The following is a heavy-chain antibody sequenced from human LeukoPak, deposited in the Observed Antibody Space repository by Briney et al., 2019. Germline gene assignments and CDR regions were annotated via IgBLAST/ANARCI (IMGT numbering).Heavy chain of an antibody. J-gene: IGHJ3*02. CDR2: IYNDDST. V-gene: IGHV3-53*04. Sequence: QPGGSLRLSCAASXFSVSSNYMSWVRQAPGKGLEWVSVIYNDDSTNYADSVKGRFTISRHKSQNTLYLQMNSLRAEDTAVYYCARYYGDYRGSAFDIWGQGTMVTVSS. CDR1: XFSVSSNY. CDR3: ARYYGDYRGSAFDI. D-gene: IGHD4-17*01.